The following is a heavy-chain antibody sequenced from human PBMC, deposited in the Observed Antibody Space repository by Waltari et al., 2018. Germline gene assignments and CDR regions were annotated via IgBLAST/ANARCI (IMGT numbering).Heavy chain of an antibody. CDR3: ARQEYGSGRGGMDV. J-gene: IGHJ6*02. D-gene: IGHD3-10*01. CDR2: IYYSGST. CDR1: GGSISSYY. V-gene: IGHV4-59*08. Sequence: QVQLQESGPGLVKPSETLSLTCTVSGGSISSYYWSWIRQPPGKGLEWIGDIYYSGSTNNDPALKSRGTISVDTSKNQFSLKLSSVTAADTAVYYCARQEYGSGRGGMDVWGQGTTVTVSS.